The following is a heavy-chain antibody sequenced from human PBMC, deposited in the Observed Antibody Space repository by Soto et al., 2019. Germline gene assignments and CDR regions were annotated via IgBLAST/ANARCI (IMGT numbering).Heavy chain of an antibody. CDR2: ITYSWMT. V-gene: IGHV4-31*03. J-gene: IGHJ5*02. CDR1: GDSIKSGSVY. CDR3: ARDRQVSPSSGRFDP. Sequence: SETLSLTCPVHGDSIKSGSVYWSWIRQSPGKGLEYIGYITYSWMTFQNPSLNSRVTMSVDTPKNQFSLEVRSVTAADTAVYYCARDRQVSPSSGRFDPWGQGTLVTVSS.